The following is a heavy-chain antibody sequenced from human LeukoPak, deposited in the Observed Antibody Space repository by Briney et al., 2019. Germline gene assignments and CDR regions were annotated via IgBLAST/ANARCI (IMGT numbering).Heavy chain of an antibody. CDR2: ISAYNGNT. J-gene: IGHJ6*02. CDR3: AREGMTTVTPYYYYGMDV. V-gene: IGHV1-18*01. Sequence: ASVKVSCKASGYTFTSYGISWVRQAPGQGVEWMGWISAYNGNTNYAQKLQGRVTMTTDTSTSTAYMELRSLRSDDTAVYYCAREGMTTVTPYYYYGMDVWGQGTTVTVSS. D-gene: IGHD4-17*01. CDR1: GYTFTSYG.